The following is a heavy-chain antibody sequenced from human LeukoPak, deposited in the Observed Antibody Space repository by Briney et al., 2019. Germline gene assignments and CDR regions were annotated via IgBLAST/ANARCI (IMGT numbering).Heavy chain of an antibody. D-gene: IGHD6-13*01. CDR2: IKQDGSEK. J-gene: IGHJ3*02. V-gene: IGHV3-7*05. Sequence: PGGSLRLFCAASGFTFSKYWMSWVRQAPGKGLEWVANIKQDGSEKYYLDSVKGRFTTSIDNDKNSLHLQMNSLRAEDTAVYYCARWVPYSSSWLGAFDIWGQRTMVTVSS. CDR1: GFTFSKYW. CDR3: ARWVPYSSSWLGAFDI.